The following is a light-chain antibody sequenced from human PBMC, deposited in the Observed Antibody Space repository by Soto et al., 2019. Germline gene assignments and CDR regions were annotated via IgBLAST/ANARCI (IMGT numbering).Light chain of an antibody. J-gene: IGLJ2*01. CDR1: SSDVGDYHY. Sequence: QSALTRPASVSGSPGQSITISCTGTSSDVGDYHYVSWYQQHPGKAPKLIIYGVSNRPSGISNRFSGSKSGNTASLTISGLQAEYEAHHYYSSYTSTNTLVFGGGTKVTVL. CDR3: SSYTSTNTLV. V-gene: IGLV2-14*01. CDR2: GVS.